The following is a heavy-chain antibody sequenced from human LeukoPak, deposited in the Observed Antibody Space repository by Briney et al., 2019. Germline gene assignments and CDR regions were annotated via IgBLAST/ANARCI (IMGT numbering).Heavy chain of an antibody. CDR1: GGSISSYY. Sequence: PSETLSLTCTVSGGSISSYYWSWIRQPPGKGLEWIGYIYYSGSTNYNPSLKSRVTISVDTSKNQFSLKLSSVTAADTAVYYCARLTRYCTNGVCWDLIDYWGQGTLVTVSS. CDR2: IYYSGST. V-gene: IGHV4-59*08. CDR3: ARLTRYCTNGVCWDLIDY. J-gene: IGHJ4*02. D-gene: IGHD2-8*01.